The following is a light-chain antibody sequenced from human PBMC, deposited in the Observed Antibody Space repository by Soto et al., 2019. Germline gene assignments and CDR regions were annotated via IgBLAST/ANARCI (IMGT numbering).Light chain of an antibody. CDR1: QSISSW. J-gene: IGKJ4*01. CDR2: DAS. Sequence: DIQMTQSPSTLSASVGDRVTITCRARQSISSWLAWYQQKPGKAPKVLIYDASKLESGVPSRFSGSGSGLEFTLTISSLQPYDFATYYCQQYNSYSLTFGGGTKVEIK. CDR3: QQYNSYSLT. V-gene: IGKV1-5*01.